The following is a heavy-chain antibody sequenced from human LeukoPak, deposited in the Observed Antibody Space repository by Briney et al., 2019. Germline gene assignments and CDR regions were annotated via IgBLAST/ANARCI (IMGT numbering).Heavy chain of an antibody. D-gene: IGHD2-15*01. CDR1: GGSISSYY. V-gene: IGHV4-59*01. CDR2: IYYSGST. Sequence: SETLSLTCTVSGGSISSYYWSWIRQPPGKGLEWIGYIYYSGSTNYNPSLKSRVTISVDTSKNQFSLKLSSVTAADTAVYYCARGMMRGGYYYYYYMDVWGQGTLVTVSS. CDR3: ARGMMRGGYYYYYYMDV. J-gene: IGHJ6*03.